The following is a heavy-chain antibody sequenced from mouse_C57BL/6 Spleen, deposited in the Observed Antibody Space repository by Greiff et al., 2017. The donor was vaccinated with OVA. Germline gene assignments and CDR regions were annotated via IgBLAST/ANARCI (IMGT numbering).Heavy chain of an antibody. V-gene: IGHV1-55*01. CDR1: GYTFTSYW. CDR3: ARLNYYDYYLDY. D-gene: IGHD1-1*01. Sequence: VQLQQSGAELVKPGASVKMSCKASGYTFTSYWITWVKQRPGQGLEWFGDIYPGSGSTNYTEKFKSKATLTVDTSSSTDYMQLSSLTSESSAVYYCARLNYYDYYLDYWGQGTTLTVSS. J-gene: IGHJ2*01. CDR2: IYPGSGST.